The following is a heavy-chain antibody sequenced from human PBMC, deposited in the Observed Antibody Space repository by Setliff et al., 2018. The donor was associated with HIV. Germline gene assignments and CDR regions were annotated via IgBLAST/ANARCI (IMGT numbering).Heavy chain of an antibody. CDR3: ATGGYNYGWGYYFDY. CDR1: GGTFSSYA. V-gene: IGHV1-69*05. D-gene: IGHD5-18*01. Sequence: ASVKVSCKASGGTFSSYAISWVRQAPGQGLEWMGGIIPIFGTANYAQKFQGRVTITTDESTSTAYMELSSLRYEDTAVYYCATGGYNYGWGYYFDYWGQGTLVTVSS. J-gene: IGHJ4*02. CDR2: IIPIFGTA.